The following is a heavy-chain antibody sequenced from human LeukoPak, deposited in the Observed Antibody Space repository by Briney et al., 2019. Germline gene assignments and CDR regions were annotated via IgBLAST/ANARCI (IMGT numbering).Heavy chain of an antibody. CDR2: IYYSGSS. D-gene: IGHD5-24*01. CDR1: GGSISSSSSY. V-gene: IGHV4-39*01. CDR3: ARHRSGWLQSSFDY. J-gene: IGHJ4*02. Sequence: SSETLSLTCTVSGGSISSSSSYWGWIRQPPGKGLEWIGSIYYSGSSFDNPALKSRVTISVDTSKNQFSLKLSSVTAADTAVYYCARHRSGWLQSSFDYWGQGTLVTVSS.